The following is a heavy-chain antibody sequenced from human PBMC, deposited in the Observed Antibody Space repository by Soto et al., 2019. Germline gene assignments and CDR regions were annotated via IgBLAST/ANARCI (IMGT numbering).Heavy chain of an antibody. CDR1: AGSVTSYY. CDR2: IYADGGT. Sequence: QVQLQESGPGLVKPSETLSLTCSISAGSVTSYYWSWIRQPAGKGLEWIGRIYADGGTTYNPSLKARVAMPVAPSKPNSSLKPSSVTAAERAVYYGVRTEGDYYSGPAVWGRGTTVTVS. CDR3: VRTEGDYYSGPAV. V-gene: IGHV4-4*07. J-gene: IGHJ6*02. D-gene: IGHD3-16*01.